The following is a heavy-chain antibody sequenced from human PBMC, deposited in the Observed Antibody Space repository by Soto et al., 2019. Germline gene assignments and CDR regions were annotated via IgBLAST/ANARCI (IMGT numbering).Heavy chain of an antibody. CDR1: GDSISTYY. J-gene: IGHJ4*02. CDR3: ARLQLVQKVIDY. V-gene: IGHV4-59*01. Sequence: SETLSLACTVPGDSISTYYWSWIRQPPGKGLQWIGYIFYSGGTAYNPSLKSRVTISLDMSKKQISLKLSSVTTADTATYFCARLQLVQKVIDYWGQGTLVTVSS. D-gene: IGHD1-1*01. CDR2: IFYSGGT.